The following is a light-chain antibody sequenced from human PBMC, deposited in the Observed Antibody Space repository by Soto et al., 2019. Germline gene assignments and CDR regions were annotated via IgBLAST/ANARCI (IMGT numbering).Light chain of an antibody. V-gene: IGLV2-14*01. CDR1: SSDVGGYNY. CDR3: ISYTGSSTLV. Sequence: QSALTQPASVSGSPGQSITISCTGTSSDVGGYNYVSWYQQHPGKAPKLMIYDVTNRPSGVSNRFSGSKSGNTASLTISGLQAEDEADYYCISYTGSSTLVFGTGTKLTV. J-gene: IGLJ1*01. CDR2: DVT.